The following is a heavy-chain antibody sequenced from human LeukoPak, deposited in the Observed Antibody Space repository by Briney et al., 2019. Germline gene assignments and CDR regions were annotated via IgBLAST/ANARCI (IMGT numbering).Heavy chain of an antibody. CDR1: GFTFSSYS. CDR2: ISSSSSYI. D-gene: IGHD3-9*01. Sequence: PGGSLRLSCAVSGFTFSSYSMNWVRQAPGKGLEWVSSISSSSSYIYYADSVKGRFTISRDNAKNSLYLQMNSLRAEDTAVYYCARVLRYFDWPDYWGQGTLVTVSS. J-gene: IGHJ4*02. CDR3: ARVLRYFDWPDY. V-gene: IGHV3-21*01.